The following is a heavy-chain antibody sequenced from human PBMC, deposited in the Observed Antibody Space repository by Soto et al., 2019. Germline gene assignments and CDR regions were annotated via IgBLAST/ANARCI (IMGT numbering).Heavy chain of an antibody. CDR1: GGSISSGGYS. V-gene: IGHV4-30-2*01. J-gene: IGHJ6*02. Sequence: KPSETLSLTCAVSGGSISSGGYSWSWIRQPPGKGLEWIGYIYHSGSTYYNPSLKSRVTISVDRSKNQFSLKLSSVTAADTAVYYCASTRRRYGMDVWGQGTTVTVSS. CDR2: IYHSGST. CDR3: ASTRRRYGMDV.